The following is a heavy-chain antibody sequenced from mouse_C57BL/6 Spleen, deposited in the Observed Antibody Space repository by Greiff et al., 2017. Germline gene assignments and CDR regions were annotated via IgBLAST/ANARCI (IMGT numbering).Heavy chain of an antibody. CDR3: ARVLRSYAMDY. CDR2: ISGGGGNT. Sequence: EVQLQESGGGLVKPGGSLKLSCAASGFTFSSYTMSWVRQTPEKRLEWVATISGGGGNTYYPDSVKGRFTISRDNAKNTLYLQMSSLRSEDTALYYCARVLRSYAMDYWGQGTSVTVSS. V-gene: IGHV5-9*01. CDR1: GFTFSSYT. D-gene: IGHD1-1*01. J-gene: IGHJ4*01.